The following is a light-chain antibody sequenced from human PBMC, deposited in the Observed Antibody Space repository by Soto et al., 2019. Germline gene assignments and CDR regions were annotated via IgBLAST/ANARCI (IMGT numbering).Light chain of an antibody. CDR2: DAT. V-gene: IGLV2-14*01. CDR1: SSDVGAYNS. Sequence: QSALTQPASVSGSLGQSITISCTGTSSDVGAYNSVSWYQQHPGKAPKVMIYDATDRPSGVSNRFSGSKSGNTAYLTISGLQADDEADYYCSSYTSTNTVLFGGGTNLTVL. CDR3: SSYTSTNTVL. J-gene: IGLJ2*01.